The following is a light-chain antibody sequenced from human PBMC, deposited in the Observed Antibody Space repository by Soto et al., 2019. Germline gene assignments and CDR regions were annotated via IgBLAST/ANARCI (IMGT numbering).Light chain of an antibody. J-gene: IGKJ4*01. V-gene: IGKV1-33*01. CDR2: DGS. CDR3: QQYKSLPVT. Sequence: DIQMTQSPSSLSVSVGDRITITCQASQDITQYLNWYQQKPGKAPNLLIFDGSRLAAGVPSRFSGSGFETYFTFTISGLQPEDFASYYCQQYKSLPVTFGGGTKVEIK. CDR1: QDITQY.